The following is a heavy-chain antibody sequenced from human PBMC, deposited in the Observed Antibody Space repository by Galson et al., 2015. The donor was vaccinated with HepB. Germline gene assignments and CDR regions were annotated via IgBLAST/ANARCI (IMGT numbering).Heavy chain of an antibody. D-gene: IGHD4-23*01. Sequence: SLRLSCAASGFTFSTYDLHWVRQVTGKGLEWVSAISTDGDPFYADSVRGRFTISRENAKNSWYLQMNSLRVKDTAVYYCAGVRWVDRAFDIWGQGTMVTVYS. CDR1: GFTFSTYD. J-gene: IGHJ3*02. CDR2: ISTDGDP. V-gene: IGHV3-13*05. CDR3: AGVRWVDRAFDI.